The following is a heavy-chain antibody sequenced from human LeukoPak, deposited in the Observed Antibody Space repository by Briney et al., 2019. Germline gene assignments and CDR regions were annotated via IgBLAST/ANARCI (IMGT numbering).Heavy chain of an antibody. CDR3: ARAGQHYDFWSGLNWFDP. D-gene: IGHD3-3*01. CDR2: ISSSGRT. Sequence: PSQTLSLTCTVSGGSISSGGYYWSWIRHHPGKGLEWIGYISSSGRTYYNTSLKSRITISVDTSKNQFSLRLNSVTAADTAVYYCARAGQHYDFWSGLNWFDPWGQGTLVTVSS. CDR1: GGSISSGGYY. V-gene: IGHV4-31*03. J-gene: IGHJ5*02.